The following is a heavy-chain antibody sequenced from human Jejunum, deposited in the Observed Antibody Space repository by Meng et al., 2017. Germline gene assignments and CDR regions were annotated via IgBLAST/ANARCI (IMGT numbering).Heavy chain of an antibody. D-gene: IGHD7-27*01. V-gene: IGHV3-23*01. J-gene: IGHJ4*02. CDR3: AKAPPPLGTFYFDY. Sequence: EIQLLESGGGLVQPGGSLSHSCAVSGFTFSDYYMSWVRQAPGKGLEWVSAISGSGGRTKYADSMKGRFTISRDNSTNTLYLPMNTLRAADTAVYYCAKAPPPLGTFYFDYWGQGTLVTVSS. CDR1: GFTFSDYY. CDR2: ISGSGGRT.